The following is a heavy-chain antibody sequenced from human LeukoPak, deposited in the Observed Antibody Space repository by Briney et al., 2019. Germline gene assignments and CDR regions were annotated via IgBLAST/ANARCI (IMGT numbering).Heavy chain of an antibody. Sequence: SVKVSCXASGYTFTGYYMHWVRQAPGQGLEWMGGIIPIFGTANYAQKFQGRVTITTDESTSTAYMELSSLRSEDTAVYYCARDNMITFGGVIPWFDPWGQGTLVTVSS. J-gene: IGHJ5*02. CDR1: GYTFTGYY. V-gene: IGHV1-69*05. CDR3: ARDNMITFGGVIPWFDP. CDR2: IIPIFGTA. D-gene: IGHD3-16*02.